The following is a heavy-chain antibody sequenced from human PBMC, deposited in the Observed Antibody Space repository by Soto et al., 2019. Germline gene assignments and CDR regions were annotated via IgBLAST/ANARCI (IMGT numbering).Heavy chain of an antibody. Sequence: GGSLRLSCAASGFTFSSYGMHWVRQAPGKGLEWVAVISYDGSNKYYANSVKGRFTISRDNSKNTLYLQMNSLRAEDTAVYYCAKSMYSWNDGFFDYWGQGTLVTVSS. CDR3: AKSMYSWNDGFFDY. CDR2: ISYDGSNK. V-gene: IGHV3-30*18. D-gene: IGHD1-1*01. J-gene: IGHJ4*02. CDR1: GFTFSSYG.